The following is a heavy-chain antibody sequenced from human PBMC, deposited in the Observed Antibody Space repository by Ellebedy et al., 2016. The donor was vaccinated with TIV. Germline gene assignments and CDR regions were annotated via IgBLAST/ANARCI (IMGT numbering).Heavy chain of an antibody. CDR2: IYYSGST. J-gene: IGHJ6*02. CDR3: ARAGRFGELSHLGYYYGMDA. V-gene: IGHV4-59*01. D-gene: IGHD3-10*01. Sequence: MPSETLSLTCTVSGGSISSYYWSWIRQPPGKGLEWIGYIYYSGSTNYNPSLKSRVTISVDTSKNQFSLKLSSVTAADTAVYYCARAGRFGELSHLGYYYGMDAWGQGTTVTVSS. CDR1: GGSISSYY.